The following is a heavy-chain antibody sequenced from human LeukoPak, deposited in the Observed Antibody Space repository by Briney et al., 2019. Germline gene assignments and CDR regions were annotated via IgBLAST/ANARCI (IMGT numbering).Heavy chain of an antibody. CDR1: GGSISSSSYS. CDR3: ASRMYSSSSRLNFDY. V-gene: IGHV4-39*01. J-gene: IGHJ4*02. CDR2: IYYSGST. D-gene: IGHD6-6*01. Sequence: PSETLSLTCTVSGGSISSSSYSWGWIRQPPGKGLEWIGSIYYSGSTYYNPFLKSRVTISVDTSKNQFSLKLSSVTAADTAVYYCASRMYSSSSRLNFDYWGQGTLVTVSS.